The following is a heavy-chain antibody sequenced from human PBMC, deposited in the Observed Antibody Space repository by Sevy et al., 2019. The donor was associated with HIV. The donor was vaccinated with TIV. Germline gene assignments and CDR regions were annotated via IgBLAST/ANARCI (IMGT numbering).Heavy chain of an antibody. Sequence: GGSLRLSCAASGFTFSSYAMNWFRQAPGKGLEWVSGISGRGGSTYYADSVKGRFTISRDNSKNTLFLQMNTLRAEDTVVYYCAKVIGDTGDYASDFWGQGTLVTVSS. J-gene: IGHJ4*02. CDR2: ISGRGGST. CDR1: GFTFSSYA. V-gene: IGHV3-23*01. D-gene: IGHD4-17*01. CDR3: AKVIGDTGDYASDF.